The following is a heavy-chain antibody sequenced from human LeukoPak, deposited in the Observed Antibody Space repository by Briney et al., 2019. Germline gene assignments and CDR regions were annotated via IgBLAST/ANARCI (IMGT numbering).Heavy chain of an antibody. CDR1: GFIFSDYG. V-gene: IGHV3-33*06. J-gene: IGHJ4*02. Sequence: PGGSLRLSCAASGFIFSDYGMHWVRQAPGKGLEWVAVIWSDATNQYYADSVRGRFAISRDDSTSMVYLQMNSLGAEDTAVYFCAKDIQRGFDYTNSLDYWGQGTLVTVSS. CDR2: IWSDATNQ. D-gene: IGHD4-11*01. CDR3: AKDIQRGFDYTNSLDY.